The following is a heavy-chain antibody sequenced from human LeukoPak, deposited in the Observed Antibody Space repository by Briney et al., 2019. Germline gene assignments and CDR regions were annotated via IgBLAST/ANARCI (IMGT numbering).Heavy chain of an antibody. CDR3: ARDGDSSSWYRNWFDP. Sequence: ASVKVSCKASGYTFTGYYMHWVRQAPGQGLEWMGIINPSGGSTSYAQKFQGRVTMTRDTSTSTVYMELSSLRSEDTAVYYCARDGDSSSWYRNWFDPWGQGTLVTVSS. CDR1: GYTFTGYY. CDR2: INPSGGST. V-gene: IGHV1-46*01. J-gene: IGHJ5*02. D-gene: IGHD6-13*01.